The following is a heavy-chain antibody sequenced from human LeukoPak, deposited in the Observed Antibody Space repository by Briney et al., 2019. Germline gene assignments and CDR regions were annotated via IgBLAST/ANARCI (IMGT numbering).Heavy chain of an antibody. CDR3: ARSDYYGSGSTHLNWFDP. J-gene: IGHJ5*02. D-gene: IGHD3-10*01. Sequence: PSETLSLTCTVSGGXISSYYWSWIRQPPGKGLEWIGYIYYSGSTNYNPSLKSRVTISVDTSKNQFSLKLSSVTAADTAVYYCARSDYYGSGSTHLNWFDPWGQGTLVTVSS. V-gene: IGHV4-59*01. CDR1: GGXISSYY. CDR2: IYYSGST.